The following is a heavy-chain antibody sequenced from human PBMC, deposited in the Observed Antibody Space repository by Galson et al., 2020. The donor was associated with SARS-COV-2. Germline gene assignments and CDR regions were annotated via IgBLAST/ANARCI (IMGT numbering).Heavy chain of an antibody. CDR2: IYYSGST. Sequence: SETLSLTCTVSGGSISSSSYYWGWIRQPPGKGLEWIGSIYYSGSTYYNPSLKSRVTISVDTSKNQLSLKLSSVTAADTAVYYCASNPHYDFWSGYHFDYWGQGTLVTVSS. CDR3: ASNPHYDFWSGYHFDY. J-gene: IGHJ4*02. CDR1: GGSISSSSYY. D-gene: IGHD3-3*01. V-gene: IGHV4-39*07.